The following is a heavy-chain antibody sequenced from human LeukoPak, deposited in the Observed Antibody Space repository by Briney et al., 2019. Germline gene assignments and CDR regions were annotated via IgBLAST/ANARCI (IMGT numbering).Heavy chain of an antibody. Sequence: LGGSLRLSCATSGFHLSSYWMSCVRPAPGKGVEWVANIKQDGSQIFYVDSVKGRFTISRDTAKNSLSLQMNSLRAEDTAVYYCAREYCSGTSCYGYFDYWGQGTLVTVSS. CDR1: GFHLSSYW. J-gene: IGHJ4*02. D-gene: IGHD2-2*01. V-gene: IGHV3-7*01. CDR3: AREYCSGTSCYGYFDY. CDR2: IKQDGSQI.